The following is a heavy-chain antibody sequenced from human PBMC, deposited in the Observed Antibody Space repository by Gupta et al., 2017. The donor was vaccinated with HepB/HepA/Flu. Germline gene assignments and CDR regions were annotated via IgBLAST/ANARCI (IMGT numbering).Heavy chain of an antibody. V-gene: IGHV3-21*01. CDR1: GFTFSSYS. Sequence: EVQLVESGGGLVKPGGSLRLSCAASGFTFSSYSMNWVRQAPGKGLEWVSSISSSSSYIYYADSVKGRFTISRDNAKNSLYLQMNSLRAEDTAVYYCAGWDSLGIGFDYWGQGTLVTVSS. CDR3: AGWDSLGIGFDY. J-gene: IGHJ4*02. D-gene: IGHD6-19*01. CDR2: ISSSSSYI.